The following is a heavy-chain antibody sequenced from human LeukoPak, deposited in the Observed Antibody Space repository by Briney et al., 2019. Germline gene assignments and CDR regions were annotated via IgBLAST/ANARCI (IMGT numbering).Heavy chain of an antibody. Sequence: PGGSLRLSCAASGFTFSSYAMHWVRQAPGKGLEWVAVISYDGSNKYYADSVKGRFTISRDNSKNTLYLQMNSLRAEDTAVYYCARNYGSGYDAFDIWAKGQWSPSLQ. D-gene: IGHD3-10*01. CDR1: GFTFSSYA. CDR3: ARNYGSGYDAFDI. V-gene: IGHV3-30*04. J-gene: IGHJ3*02. CDR2: ISYDGSNK.